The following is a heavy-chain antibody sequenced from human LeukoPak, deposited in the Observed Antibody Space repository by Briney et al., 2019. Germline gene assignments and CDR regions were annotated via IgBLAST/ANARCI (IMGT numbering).Heavy chain of an antibody. CDR2: IYYSGST. CDR3: ARHADHYYFDY. V-gene: IGHV4-39*01. J-gene: IGHJ4*02. Sequence: SETLSLTCTVSGGSISSSSYYWGWIRQPPGKGLEWIGSIYYSGSTYYNPSLKSRVTISVDTSKNQFSLKLSSVPAADTAVYYCARHADHYYFDYWGQGTLVTGSS. CDR1: GGSISSSSYY.